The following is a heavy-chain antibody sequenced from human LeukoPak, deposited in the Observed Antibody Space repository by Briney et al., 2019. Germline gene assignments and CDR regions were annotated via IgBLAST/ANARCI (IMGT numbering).Heavy chain of an antibody. J-gene: IGHJ4*02. CDR3: ARVVPDYDSSLGDYYFDY. CDR2: IYHSGST. Sequence: SETLSLTCTVSGYSISSGYYWGWIRQPPGKGLEWIGSIYHSGSTYYNPSLKSRVTISVDTSKNQFSLKLSSVTAADTAVYYCARVVPDYDSSLGDYYFDYWGQGTLATVSS. V-gene: IGHV4-38-2*02. D-gene: IGHD3-22*01. CDR1: GYSISSGYY.